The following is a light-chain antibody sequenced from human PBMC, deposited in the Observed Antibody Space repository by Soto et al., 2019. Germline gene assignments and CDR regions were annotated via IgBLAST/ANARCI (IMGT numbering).Light chain of an antibody. J-gene: IGKJ2*01. V-gene: IGKV1-33*01. CDR3: QQYENLPYT. CDR2: DIS. CDR1: QVITNY. Sequence: DIQLTQSASSLSASVGDRVTITCQASQVITNYLNWYQQKPGKAPKLLIYDISTLEIGVPSRFGGSGSGTHFTFTITGLQPEDIATYYCQQYENLPYTFGQGTKLDI.